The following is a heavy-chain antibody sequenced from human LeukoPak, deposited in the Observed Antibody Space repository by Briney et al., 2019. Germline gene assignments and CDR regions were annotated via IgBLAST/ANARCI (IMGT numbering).Heavy chain of an antibody. CDR3: ATSGGFVLPNAITGNWYMDV. Sequence: GRSLRLSCGASGFTFSDYSMNWVRQAPGKGLAWVASITSAGGYTYYADSVKGRFTISRDNTQNSLFLQMNSLRAEDTAVYFCATSGGFVLPNAITGNWYMDVWGRGTSVTVSS. CDR1: GFTFSDYS. CDR2: ITSAGGYT. D-gene: IGHD2-2*01. J-gene: IGHJ6*03. V-gene: IGHV3-21*01.